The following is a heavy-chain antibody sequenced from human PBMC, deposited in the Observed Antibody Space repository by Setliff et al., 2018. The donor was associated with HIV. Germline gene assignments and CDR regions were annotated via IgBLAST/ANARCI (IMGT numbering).Heavy chain of an antibody. CDR2: INPSGGST. Sequence: ASVKVSCKASGYTFTSYYLHWVRQAPGQGLEWMGIINPSGGSTTYAQKFQGRVTMTRDTSASIAYMELSRLRSEDTAIYYCASGFRATVPDYWGQGTLVTVSS. D-gene: IGHD4-17*01. CDR3: ASGFRATVPDY. V-gene: IGHV1-46*03. J-gene: IGHJ4*02. CDR1: GYTFTSYY.